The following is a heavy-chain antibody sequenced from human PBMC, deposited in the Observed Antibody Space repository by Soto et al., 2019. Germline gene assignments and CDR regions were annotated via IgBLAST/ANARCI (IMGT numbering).Heavy chain of an antibody. CDR1: GYTFPSYA. CDR3: ARDKRDLRFLEWSYYYDY. V-gene: IGHV1-3*01. D-gene: IGHD3-3*01. Sequence: ASVKVSCKASGYTFPSYAMHWVRQAPGQRLEWMGWINAGNGNTKYSQKFQGRVTISRDNSKNTLYLQMNSLRAEDTAVYYCARDKRDLRFLEWSYYYDYWGQGSLVTVSS. CDR2: INAGNGNT. J-gene: IGHJ4*02.